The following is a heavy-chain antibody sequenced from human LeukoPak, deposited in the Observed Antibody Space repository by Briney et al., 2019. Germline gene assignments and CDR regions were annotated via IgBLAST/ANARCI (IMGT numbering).Heavy chain of an antibody. J-gene: IGHJ4*02. CDR1: GFTFSSYE. D-gene: IGHD6-19*01. CDR3: ARVYSSGWFLGY. CDR2: ISSSGSTI. V-gene: IGHV3-48*03. Sequence: GGSLRLSCAASGFTFSSYEMNWVRQAPGKGLEWVSYISSSGSTIYYADSVKGRFTISRDNAKNSLYLQMNSLRAEDTAVYYCARVYSSGWFLGYWGQGTLVTVSS.